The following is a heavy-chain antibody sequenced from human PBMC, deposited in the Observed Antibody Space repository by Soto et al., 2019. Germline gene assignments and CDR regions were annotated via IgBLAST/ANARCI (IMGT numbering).Heavy chain of an antibody. J-gene: IGHJ5*02. D-gene: IGHD6-6*01. CDR1: GGSISSYY. V-gene: IGHV4-4*07. CDR3: ARGTIAARPEWFDP. Sequence: QVQLQESGPGLVKPSETLSLTCTVSGGSISSYYWSWIRQPAGKGLEWIGRIYTSGSTNYNPSLKSRVTMSVDTSKNQFSLKLSSVTATDTAVYYCARGTIAARPEWFDPWGQGTLVTVSS. CDR2: IYTSGST.